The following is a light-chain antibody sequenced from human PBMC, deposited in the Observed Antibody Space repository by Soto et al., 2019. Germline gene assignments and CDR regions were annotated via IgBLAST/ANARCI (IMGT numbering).Light chain of an antibody. V-gene: IGKV1-27*01. CDR3: QRYNNGPPVT. CDR2: AAS. CDR1: QDINNY. Sequence: DIPMTQSPSSLSASVGDRVTITCRASQDINNYLAWYQQKPGKPSKLLIYAASTLQSGVPSRFSGGGSGTDFTLTINSLQREDVATYYCQRYNNGPPVTFGPGTKV. J-gene: IGKJ3*01.